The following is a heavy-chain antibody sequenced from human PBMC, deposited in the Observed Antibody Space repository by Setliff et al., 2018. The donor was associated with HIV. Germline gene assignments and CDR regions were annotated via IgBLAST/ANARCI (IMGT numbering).Heavy chain of an antibody. J-gene: IGHJ4*02. Sequence: TSETLSLTCTVSGGSISGGGYYWSWIRQHPGQGLVWIGYIYYSGSTNYNPSLKSRVTISVDTSKNQFSLKLTSVTAADTAVYYCARGPSLQTALFDYWGQGTLVTVSS. V-gene: IGHV4-61*08. CDR1: GGSISGGGYY. CDR2: IYYSGST. CDR3: ARGPSLQTALFDY.